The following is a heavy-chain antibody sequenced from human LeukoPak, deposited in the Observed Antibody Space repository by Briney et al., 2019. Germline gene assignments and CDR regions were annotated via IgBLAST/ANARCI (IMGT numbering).Heavy chain of an antibody. CDR2: IYHSGST. D-gene: IGHD3-3*01. CDR1: GGSISSSNW. V-gene: IGHV4-4*02. J-gene: IGHJ4*02. CDR3: ARVPREALEIFKTPQIFGTHNPLVG. Sequence: SETLSLTCAVSGGSISSSNWWSWVRQPPGKGLEWIGEIYHSGSTNYNPSLKSRVTISVDKSKNQFSLKLSSVTAADTAVYYCARVPREALEIFKTPQIFGTHNPLVGWGQGTLVTVSS.